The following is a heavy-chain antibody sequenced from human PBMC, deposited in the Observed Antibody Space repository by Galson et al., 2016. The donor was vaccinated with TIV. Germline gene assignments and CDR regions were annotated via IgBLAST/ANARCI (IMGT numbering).Heavy chain of an antibody. CDR1: GFTFSSYA. V-gene: IGHV3-30*01. Sequence: SLRLSCAASGFTFSSYAMHWVRQAPGKGLEWVAVVSYDGNNKIDADSVTGRFVISRDNSKNTMYLQMNSLRPEDTAVYYCAREGGGILETATFPYFDRWGQGTLVTVSS. D-gene: IGHD5-24*01. J-gene: IGHJ4*02. CDR3: AREGGGILETATFPYFDR. CDR2: VSYDGNNK.